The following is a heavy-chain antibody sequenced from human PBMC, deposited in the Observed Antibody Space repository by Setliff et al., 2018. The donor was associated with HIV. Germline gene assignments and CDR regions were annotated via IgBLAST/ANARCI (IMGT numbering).Heavy chain of an antibody. Sequence: SETLSLTCAVSGYPISSGYYWGWIRQPPGKGLEWVGSIFHSGGIYYNPSLKSRVTISGDTSKNKLSLKLTSVTAADTAVYYCARHLQAFDIWGHGTMVTVSS. CDR3: ARHLQAFDI. CDR2: IFHSGGI. D-gene: IGHD1-1*01. V-gene: IGHV4-38-2*01. J-gene: IGHJ3*02. CDR1: GYPISSGYY.